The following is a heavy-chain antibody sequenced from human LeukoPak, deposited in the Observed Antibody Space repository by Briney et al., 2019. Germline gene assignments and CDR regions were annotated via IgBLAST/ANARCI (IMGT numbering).Heavy chain of an antibody. J-gene: IGHJ4*02. CDR3: ARERITMVRGADFDY. Sequence: ASVKVSCKASGYTFTSYYMHWVRQAPGQGLEWMGIINPSGGSTSYAQKFQGRVTMTRDMSTSTVYMELSSLRSEDTAVYYCARERITMVRGADFDYWGQGTLVTVSS. V-gene: IGHV1-46*01. D-gene: IGHD3-10*01. CDR1: GYTFTSYY. CDR2: INPSGGST.